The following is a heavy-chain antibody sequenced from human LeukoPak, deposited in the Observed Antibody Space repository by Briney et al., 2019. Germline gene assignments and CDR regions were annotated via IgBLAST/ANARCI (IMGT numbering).Heavy chain of an antibody. J-gene: IGHJ4*02. Sequence: SETLSLTCTVSGGSISSYYWSWIRQPPGKGLEWIGYIYYSGSTNYNPSLKSRVTISVDTSKNQFFLKLSSVTAADTAVYYCARHFGGSGSYPYYFDYWGQGTLATVSS. CDR2: IYYSGST. D-gene: IGHD3-10*01. CDR1: GGSISSYY. CDR3: ARHFGGSGSYPYYFDY. V-gene: IGHV4-59*08.